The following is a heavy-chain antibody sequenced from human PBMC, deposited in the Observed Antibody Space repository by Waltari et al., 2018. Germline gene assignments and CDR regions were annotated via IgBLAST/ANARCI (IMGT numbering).Heavy chain of an antibody. CDR1: GFTFTTLA. D-gene: IGHD2-2*01. Sequence: QVLLVESGGGVVQPGRSLRLSCAASGFTFTTLAMHWVRQAPGKGLEWVALISYDGSNKNYLDSVKGRFTISRDNSKNTLYLQMNSLRPEDTAIYYCAKDGMPYLWGQGTLVTVSS. CDR2: ISYDGSNK. J-gene: IGHJ5*02. CDR3: AKDGMPYL. V-gene: IGHV3-30*18.